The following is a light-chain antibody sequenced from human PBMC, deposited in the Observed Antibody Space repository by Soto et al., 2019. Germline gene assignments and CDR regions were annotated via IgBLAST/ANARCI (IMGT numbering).Light chain of an antibody. CDR2: GAS. CDR1: QSVSSTY. Sequence: EIVLTQSPGTLSLSPGERATLSCRASQSVSSTYLAWYQQRPGQAPRLLIYGASSRATGIPDRFSGSGSGTHFTLTIIRLEPEDFAVYYGLQFGSSPRFTVGPGTKVDFK. J-gene: IGKJ3*01. CDR3: LQFGSSPRFT. V-gene: IGKV3-20*01.